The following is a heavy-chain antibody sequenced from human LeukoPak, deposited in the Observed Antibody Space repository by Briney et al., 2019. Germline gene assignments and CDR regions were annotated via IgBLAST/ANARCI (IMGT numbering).Heavy chain of an antibody. J-gene: IGHJ6*02. CDR1: GFTFTSFA. CDR3: ARDRSGIPYYYYGMDV. D-gene: IGHD1-14*01. Sequence: GGSLRLSCPASGFTFTSFAMHWVRQAPGKGLEYVSAISSNEGSTYYANSVKGRFTISRDNSKNTLYLQMGSLRAEDMAVYYCARDRSGIPYYYYGMDVWGQGTTVTVSS. V-gene: IGHV3-64*01. CDR2: ISSNEGST.